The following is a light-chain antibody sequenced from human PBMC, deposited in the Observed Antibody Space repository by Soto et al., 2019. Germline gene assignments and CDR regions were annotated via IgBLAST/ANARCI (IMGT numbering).Light chain of an antibody. J-gene: IGKJ3*01. V-gene: IGKV4-1*01. CDR2: WAS. CDR3: QQYYVTPLT. CDR1: QSVFYSSNNKNY. Sequence: DIVMTQSPDSLTVSLGERATINCKSSQSVFYSSNNKNYLAWYQQKPGQPPKLLIYWASTRDSGVPDRFSGSGSGTDFTLTISSLQAEDVAVYYCQQYYVTPLTFGRGTKVDIK.